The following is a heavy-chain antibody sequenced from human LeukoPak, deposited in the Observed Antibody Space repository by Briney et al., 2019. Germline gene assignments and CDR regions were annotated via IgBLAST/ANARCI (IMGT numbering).Heavy chain of an antibody. CDR3: ARDGYDSSGYYD. CDR2: INWNGGST. CDR1: GFTFGDYG. Sequence: PGGSLRLSCAASGFTFGDYGMSWVRQAPGKGLEWLSGINWNGGSTGYADSVKGRFTISRDNAKNSLYLQMNSLRAEDTALYYCARDGYDSSGYYDWGQGTLVTVSS. V-gene: IGHV3-20*04. J-gene: IGHJ4*02. D-gene: IGHD3-22*01.